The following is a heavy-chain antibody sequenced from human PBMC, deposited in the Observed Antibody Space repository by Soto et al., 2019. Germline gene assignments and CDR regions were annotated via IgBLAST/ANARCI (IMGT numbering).Heavy chain of an antibody. CDR2: ISGSGGST. D-gene: IGHD2-2*01. V-gene: IGHV3-23*01. Sequence: GGSLRLSCAASGFTFSSYAMSWVRQAPGKGLEWVSAISGSGGSTYYADSVKGRFTISRDNSKNTLYLQMNSLIAEDTAVYYCAKEGWGYQLLWDYYYYGMDVWGQGTTVTVSS. CDR3: AKEGWGYQLLWDYYYYGMDV. CDR1: GFTFSSYA. J-gene: IGHJ6*02.